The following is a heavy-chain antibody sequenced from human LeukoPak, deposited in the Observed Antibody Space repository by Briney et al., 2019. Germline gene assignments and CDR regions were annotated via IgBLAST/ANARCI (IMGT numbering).Heavy chain of an antibody. V-gene: IGHV4-34*01. Sequence: SETLSLTCAVYGGSFSGYYWSWIRQPPGKGLEWIGEINHSGSTNYNPSLKSRVTISVDTSKNQFSLKLSSVTAADTAVYYCARGSSLNSAVAFDYWGQGTLVTVSS. D-gene: IGHD6-19*01. CDR2: INHSGST. CDR1: GGSFSGYY. CDR3: ARGSSLNSAVAFDY. J-gene: IGHJ4*02.